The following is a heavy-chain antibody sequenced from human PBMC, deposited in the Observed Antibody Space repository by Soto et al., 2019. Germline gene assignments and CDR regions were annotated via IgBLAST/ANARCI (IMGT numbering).Heavy chain of an antibody. CDR3: ARLRQYDRKRYYDFDV. Sequence: QVQLMQSGPELKKPGASVKVSCKASGYTFRTYGITWVRQAPGQGLEWMGWITGDNFDADYTQRLQGRVTMTTEISTTTAYMELSSLRSDNTAVYYCARLRQYDRKRYYDFDVWGQGTLVTVSS. D-gene: IGHD3-22*01. CDR1: GYTFRTYG. V-gene: IGHV1-18*01. J-gene: IGHJ4*02. CDR2: ITGDNFDA.